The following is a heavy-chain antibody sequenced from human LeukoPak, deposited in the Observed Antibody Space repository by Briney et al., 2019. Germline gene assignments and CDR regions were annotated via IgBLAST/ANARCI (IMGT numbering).Heavy chain of an antibody. CDR2: ISGSGGST. J-gene: IGHJ4*02. V-gene: IGHV3-23*01. D-gene: IGHD3-22*01. CDR3: AKRGVVIRVILVGFHKEAYYFDS. CDR1: GITLSNYG. Sequence: GGSLRLSCAASGITLSNYGMSWVRQAPGKGLEWVAGISGSGGSTNYADSVKGRFTVSRDNPKNTLYLQMNSLRAEDTAVYFCAKRGVVIRVILVGFHKEAYYFDSWGQGALVTVSS.